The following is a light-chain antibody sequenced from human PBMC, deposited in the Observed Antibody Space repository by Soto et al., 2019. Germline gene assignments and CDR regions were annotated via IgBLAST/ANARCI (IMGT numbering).Light chain of an antibody. CDR3: QQYNNWPPWT. CDR1: QSVSSSY. Sequence: EKVLTQSPGTLSLSPGERDTLSCRASQSVSSSYSAWYQQKPVHAPRLLIYGASSRATGIPDRFSGRGSGTDFTLTISRLEPEDFAVYYCQQYNNWPPWTFGQGTRWIS. V-gene: IGKV3-20*01. J-gene: IGKJ1*01. CDR2: GAS.